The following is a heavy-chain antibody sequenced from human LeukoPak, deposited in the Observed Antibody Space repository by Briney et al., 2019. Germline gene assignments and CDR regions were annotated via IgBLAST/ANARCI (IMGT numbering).Heavy chain of an antibody. D-gene: IGHD6-19*01. J-gene: IGHJ6*03. CDR2: INPNSGGT. Sequence: ASVKVSCKASGYSFTDYYIHWVRQAPGQGLEWMGWINPNSGGTDYAQKFQGRVTMTRGTSISTAYMELSRLRSEDTAVYYCARGMGIAVAGTPEGYYYYYMDVWGKGTTVTISS. V-gene: IGHV1-2*02. CDR3: ARGMGIAVAGTPEGYYYYYMDV. CDR1: GYSFTDYY.